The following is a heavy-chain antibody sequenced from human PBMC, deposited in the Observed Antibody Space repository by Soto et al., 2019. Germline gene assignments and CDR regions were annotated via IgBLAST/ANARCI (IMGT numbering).Heavy chain of an antibody. J-gene: IGHJ6*02. Sequence: GGSLRLSCAASGFTFSGYDMHWVRQATGKGLEWVSAIGTAGDTYYPGSVKGRFPISRENAKNSLYLQMNSLRAGDTAVYYCARGLTLNQLDSSSSRPGPHYYYHYGMDVWGQGTTVTVSS. D-gene: IGHD6-13*01. CDR1: GFTFSGYD. V-gene: IGHV3-13*01. CDR2: IGTAGDT. CDR3: ARGLTLNQLDSSSSRPGPHYYYHYGMDV.